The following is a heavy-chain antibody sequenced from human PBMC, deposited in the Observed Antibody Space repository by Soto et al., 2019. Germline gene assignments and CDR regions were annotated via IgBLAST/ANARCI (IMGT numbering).Heavy chain of an antibody. CDR3: ARAEFFKYYDFWSGYYNYGMDV. V-gene: IGHV1-69*13. J-gene: IGHJ6*02. CDR1: GGTFSSYA. D-gene: IGHD3-3*01. CDR2: IIPIFGTA. Sequence: ASVKVSWKASGGTFSSYAISWVRQAPGQGLEWMGGIIPIFGTANYAQKFQGRVTITADESTSTAYMELSSLRSEDTAVYYCARAEFFKYYDFWSGYYNYGMDVWGQGTTVTVSS.